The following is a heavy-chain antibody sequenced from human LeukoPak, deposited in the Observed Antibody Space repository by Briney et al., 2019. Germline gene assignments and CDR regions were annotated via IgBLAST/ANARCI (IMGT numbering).Heavy chain of an antibody. CDR3: ARDPAFGAIDY. J-gene: IGHJ4*02. D-gene: IGHD3-10*01. CDR2: MNPDGTTV. CDR1: GFTFTTSY. V-gene: IGHV3-7*01. Sequence: GGSLRLSCLTSGFTFTTSYMVWVRQAPGKGLEWVAGMNPDGTTVYYVDSVKGRFTVSRDNAKNSLYLQMNNLRVEDTAVYYCARDPAFGAIDYSGQGTLVTV.